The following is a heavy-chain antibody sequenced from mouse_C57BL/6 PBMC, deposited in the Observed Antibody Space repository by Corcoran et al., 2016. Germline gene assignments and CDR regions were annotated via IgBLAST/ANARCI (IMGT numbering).Heavy chain of an antibody. CDR3: AREDFTTVVARYFDY. CDR1: GYTFTTYG. J-gene: IGHJ2*01. V-gene: IGHV9-3*01. Sequence: QIQLVQSGPELKKPGETVKISCTASGYTFTTYGMSWVKQAPGKGLTWMGWINTYSGVPTYADDFKGRFAFSLETSASTAYLQINNLENEDTATYFCAREDFTTVVARYFDYWGQGTTLTFSS. D-gene: IGHD1-1*01. CDR2: INTYSGVP.